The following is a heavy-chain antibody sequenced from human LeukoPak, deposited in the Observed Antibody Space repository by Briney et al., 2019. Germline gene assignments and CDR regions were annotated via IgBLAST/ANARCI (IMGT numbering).Heavy chain of an antibody. CDR1: GGSISSYY. D-gene: IGHD6-13*01. CDR3: AREGQQLAFDY. CDR2: IYYSGST. Sequence: SETLSLTCTVSGGSISSYYWSWIRQPPGKGLEWIGYIYYSGSTNYNPSLKSRVTISVDTSKNQFSLKLSSLTAADTAVYYCAREGQQLAFDYWGQGTPVTVSS. J-gene: IGHJ4*02. V-gene: IGHV4-59*01.